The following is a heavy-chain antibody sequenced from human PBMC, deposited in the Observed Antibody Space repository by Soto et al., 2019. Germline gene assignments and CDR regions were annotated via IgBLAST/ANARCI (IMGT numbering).Heavy chain of an antibody. D-gene: IGHD3-22*01. J-gene: IGHJ4*02. CDR3: ARGSDAMIGN. CDR1: VGSISSYY. V-gene: IGHV4-59*01. CDR2: IYYSGST. Sequence: SETLSLTCTVSVGSISSYYWSWIRQPPGKGLEWIGYIYYSGSTNYNPSLKSRVTISVDTSKNQFSLKLSSVTAADTAVYYCARGSDAMIGNWGQGTLVTVSS.